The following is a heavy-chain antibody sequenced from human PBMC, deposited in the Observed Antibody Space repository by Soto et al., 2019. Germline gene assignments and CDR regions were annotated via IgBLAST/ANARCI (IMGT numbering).Heavy chain of an antibody. D-gene: IGHD3-3*01. CDR2: IYYSGSA. Sequence: SETLSLTCTVSGGSISSYYWSWIRQPPGKGLEWIGYIYYSGSAYYNPSLKSRVTMSVDTSQNQFSLKLSSVTAADTAVYYCAGRTSLTSVEIFSGGLSGYNWVDPWGRGTLVTVSS. V-gene: IGHV4-59*08. J-gene: IGHJ5*01. CDR1: GGSISSYY. CDR3: AGRTSLTSVEIFSGGLSGYNWVDP.